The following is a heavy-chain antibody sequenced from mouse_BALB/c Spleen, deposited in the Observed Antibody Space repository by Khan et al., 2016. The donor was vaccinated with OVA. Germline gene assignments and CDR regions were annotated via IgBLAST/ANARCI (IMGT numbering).Heavy chain of an antibody. D-gene: IGHD4-1*01. CDR1: GFNIKDTY. CDR3: AREYWDVFAY. J-gene: IGHJ3*01. Sequence: EVKLQQSGAELVKPGASVKLSCSASGFNIKDTYMHWVKQRPEQGLDWIGRIDPANGNTKYDPKFQGKATLTADTSSNTAYLQVSSLTSEDTAVYDCAREYWDVFAYWGQGTLVTVSA. CDR2: IDPANGNT. V-gene: IGHV14-3*02.